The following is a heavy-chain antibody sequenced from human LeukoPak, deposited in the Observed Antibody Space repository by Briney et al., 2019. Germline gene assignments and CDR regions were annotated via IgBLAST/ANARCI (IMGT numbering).Heavy chain of an antibody. CDR1: GFTFSSYD. Sequence: GRSLRLSCAASGFTFSSYDMHWVRQAPGKGLEWVSVISNDGSKKYYADSVKGRFTISRDNSKNTLYLQMNSLRAEDTAAYYFAKPLDPGVSIPPPHWGRGPLVPVSS. CDR2: ISNDGSKK. V-gene: IGHV3-33*03. D-gene: IGHD3-10*01. J-gene: IGHJ4*02. CDR3: AKPLDPGVSIPPPH.